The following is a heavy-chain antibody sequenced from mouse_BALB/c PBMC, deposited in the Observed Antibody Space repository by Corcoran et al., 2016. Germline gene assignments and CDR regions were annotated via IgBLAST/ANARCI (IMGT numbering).Heavy chain of an antibody. J-gene: IGHJ1*01. V-gene: IGHV14-3*02. Sequence: EVQLPQSGAELVKPGASVQLYCTASDFNIRDTCIHWVKQRPEQGLEWIGRSDPANGNTKYYPKFQGKATITADTSYNTAYLQRSSLTSDDTAVYYCARWDWYFDVWGAGTTVTVSS. CDR3: ARWDWYFDV. CDR2: SDPANGNT. CDR1: DFNIRDTC.